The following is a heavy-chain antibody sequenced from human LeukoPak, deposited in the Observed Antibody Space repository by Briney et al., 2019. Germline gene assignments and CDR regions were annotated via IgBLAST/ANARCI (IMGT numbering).Heavy chain of an antibody. CDR3: AKSWSCVQYNDWLCYFDY. CDR1: GFTFSSYA. CDR2: ISGSGGST. D-gene: IGHD3-9*01. Sequence: GGSLRLSCAASGFTFSSYAMSWVRQAPGKGLEWVSAISGSGGSTYYADSVKGRFTISRDNSKNTLYLQMNSLRDDDTAIYYCAKSWSCVQYNDWLCYFDYWGQGTLVTVSS. V-gene: IGHV3-23*01. J-gene: IGHJ4*02.